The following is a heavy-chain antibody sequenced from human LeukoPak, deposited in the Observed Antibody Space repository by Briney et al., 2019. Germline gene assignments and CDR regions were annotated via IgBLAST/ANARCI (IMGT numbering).Heavy chain of an antibody. D-gene: IGHD3-10*01. Sequence: GGSLRLSCAASGFTFSSYAMSWVRQAPGKGLEWVSAISGSGGSTYYADSVKGRFTISRDNSKNTLYLQMNSLGAEDTAVYYCAKRFGELPYFDYWGQGTLVTVSS. CDR1: GFTFSSYA. J-gene: IGHJ4*02. CDR3: AKRFGELPYFDY. V-gene: IGHV3-23*01. CDR2: ISGSGGST.